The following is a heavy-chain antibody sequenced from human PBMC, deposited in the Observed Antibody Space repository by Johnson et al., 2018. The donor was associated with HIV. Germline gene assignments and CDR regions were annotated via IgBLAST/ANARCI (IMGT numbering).Heavy chain of an antibody. CDR1: GFTFSSYA. Sequence: QMLLVESGGGVVQPGRSLRLSCAASGFTFSSYAMHWVRQAPGKGLEWVAVISYDGSNKYYADSVKGRFTISRDNSKNTLYLQMNSLRAEDTAVYYWAKDRGGGWYGEYNVDSWGQGTRVTGS. J-gene: IGHJ3*02. D-gene: IGHD6-19*01. V-gene: IGHV3-30-3*01. CDR2: ISYDGSNK. CDR3: AKDRGGGWYGEYNVDS.